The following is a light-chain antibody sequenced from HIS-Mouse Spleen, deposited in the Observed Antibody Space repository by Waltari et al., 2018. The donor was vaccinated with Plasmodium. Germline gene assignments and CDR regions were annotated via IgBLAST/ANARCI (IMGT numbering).Light chain of an antibody. Sequence: DIQLTQSPSFLSASVGDRVTITCRASQGISSYLAWYQQKPGKAPKLLIYAASTLQSGVPSRCSGSGSGTEFTLTISSLQPEDFATYDCQQLNSYPYTFGQGTKLEIK. J-gene: IGKJ2*01. CDR1: QGISSY. V-gene: IGKV1-9*01. CDR2: AAS. CDR3: QQLNSYPYT.